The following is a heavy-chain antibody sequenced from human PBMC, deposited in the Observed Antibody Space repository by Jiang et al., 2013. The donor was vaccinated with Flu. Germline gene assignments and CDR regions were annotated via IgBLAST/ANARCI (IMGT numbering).Heavy chain of an antibody. J-gene: IGHJ5*02. CDR3: ARGRIFGVVSPFFLFDP. D-gene: IGHD3-3*01. V-gene: IGHV4-34*01. Sequence: GSGLVKPSETLSLTCAVYGGSFSGYYWSWIRQPPGKGLEWIGEINHSGSTNYNPSLKSRVTISVDTSKNQFSLKLSSVTAADTAVYYCARGRIFGVVSPFFLFDPWGQGTLVTVSS. CDR1: GGSFSGYY. CDR2: INHSGST.